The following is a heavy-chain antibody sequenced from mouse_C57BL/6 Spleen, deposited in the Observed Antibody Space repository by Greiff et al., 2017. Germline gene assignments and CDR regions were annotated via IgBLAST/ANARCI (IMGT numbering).Heavy chain of an antibody. CDR2: ISYSGST. J-gene: IGHJ4*01. D-gene: IGHD1-1*01. CDR3: ARGALITTVPYAMDY. V-gene: IGHV3-1*01. CDR1: GYSITSGYD. Sequence: EVQLQQSGPGMVKPSQSLSLTCTVTGYSITSGYDWHWIRHFPGNKLEWMGYISYSGSTNYNPSLKSRISITHDTSKNHFFLKLNSVTTEDTATYYCARGALITTVPYAMDYWGQGTSVTVSS.